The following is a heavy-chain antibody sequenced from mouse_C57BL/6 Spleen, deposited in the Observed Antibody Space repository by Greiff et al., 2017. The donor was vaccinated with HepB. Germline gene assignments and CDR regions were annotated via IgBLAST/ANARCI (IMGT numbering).Heavy chain of an antibody. CDR1: GYTFTSYT. CDR3: AREGDGDFDY. V-gene: IGHV1-4*01. J-gene: IGHJ2*01. D-gene: IGHD1-1*02. Sequence: VQLQQSGAELARPGASVKMSCKASGYTFTSYTMHWVKQRPGQGLEWIGYINPSSGYTKYNQKFKDKATLTADKSTSTAYMQLSSLTSEDSAVYYCAREGDGDFDYWGQGTTLTVSS. CDR2: INPSSGYT.